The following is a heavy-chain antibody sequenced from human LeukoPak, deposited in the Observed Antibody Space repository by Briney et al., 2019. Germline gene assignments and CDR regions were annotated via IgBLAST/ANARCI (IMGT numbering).Heavy chain of an antibody. V-gene: IGHV3-23*01. CDR2: ISGSGGST. CDR3: AKEKVYYDSSGYSAYYFDY. CDR1: GFTFSSYG. Sequence: GGSLRLSCAASGFTFSSYGMSWVRQAPGKGLEWVSAISGSGGSTYYADSVKGRFTISRDNSKNTLYLQMNSLRAEDTAVYYCAKEKVYYDSSGYSAYYFDYWGQGTLVNVSS. D-gene: IGHD3-22*01. J-gene: IGHJ4*02.